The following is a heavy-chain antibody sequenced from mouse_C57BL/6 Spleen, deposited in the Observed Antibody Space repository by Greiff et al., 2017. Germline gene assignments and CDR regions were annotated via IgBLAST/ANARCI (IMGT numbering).Heavy chain of an antibody. CDR2: ISDGGSYT. D-gene: IGHD2-1*01. CDR1: GFTFSSYA. CDR3: ARDGNNAWFAY. V-gene: IGHV5-4*01. Sequence: EVQGVESGGGLVKPGGSLKLSCAASGFTFSSYAMSWVRQTPEKRLEWVATISDGGSYTYYPDNVKGRFTISRDNAKNNQYLQMSHLKSEDTAMYYCARDGNNAWFAYWGQGTLVTVSA. J-gene: IGHJ3*01.